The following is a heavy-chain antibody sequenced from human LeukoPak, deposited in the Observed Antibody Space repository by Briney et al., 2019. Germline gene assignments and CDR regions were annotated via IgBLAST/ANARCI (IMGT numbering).Heavy chain of an antibody. D-gene: IGHD5-24*01. CDR3: AREDGYNLTFDY. CDR1: GDVFSSNSAA. CDR2: TYYRSKWYN. Sequence: SQTLSLTCAISGDVFSSNSAAWNWIRQSPSRGLEWLGRTYYRSKWYNDYAVSAKSRITINPDTSKNQFSLQLNSVTPEDTAVYYCAREDGYNLTFDYWGQGTLVTVSS. J-gene: IGHJ4*02. V-gene: IGHV6-1*01.